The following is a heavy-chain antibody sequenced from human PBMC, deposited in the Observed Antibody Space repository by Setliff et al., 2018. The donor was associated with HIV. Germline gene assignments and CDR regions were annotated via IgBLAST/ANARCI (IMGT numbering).Heavy chain of an antibody. D-gene: IGHD1-26*01. V-gene: IGHV3-23*01. CDR3: AKDLYSGSHYFDY. CDR1: GFTFSTFA. CDR2: IVGSGDNT. Sequence: GGSLRLSCVASGFTFSTFAMRWVRQAPGTGLEWVSSIVGSGDNTYYADSVKGRFTISRDNSKNTLYLQMNSLRAEDTAVYYCAKDLYSGSHYFDYWGQGTLVTVPQ. J-gene: IGHJ4*02.